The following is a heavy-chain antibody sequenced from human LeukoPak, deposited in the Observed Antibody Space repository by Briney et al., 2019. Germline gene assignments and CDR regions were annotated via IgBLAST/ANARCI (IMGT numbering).Heavy chain of an antibody. CDR3: ARWGIVGATGEDY. J-gene: IGHJ4*02. Sequence: PSETLSLTCTVSGYSISSGYCWGWIRQPPGKGLEWIGNIYHSGSTYYNPSLKSRVTISVDTSKNQFSLKLSSVTAADTAVYYCARWGIVGATGEDYWGQGTLVTVSS. D-gene: IGHD1-26*01. CDR2: IYHSGST. V-gene: IGHV4-38-2*02. CDR1: GYSISSGYC.